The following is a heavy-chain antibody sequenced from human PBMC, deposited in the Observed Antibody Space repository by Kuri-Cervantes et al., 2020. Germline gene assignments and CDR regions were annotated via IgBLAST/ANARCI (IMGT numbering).Heavy chain of an antibody. CDR3: ARDISTMIQIGYYGMDV. Sequence: ASVKVSCKASGYTSTGYYMHWVRQAPGQGLEWMGWINPNSGGTNYAQKFQGRVTMTRDTSISTAYMELSRLRSDDTAVYYCARDISTMIQIGYYGMDVWGQGTTVTVSS. CDR2: INPNSGGT. V-gene: IGHV1-2*02. D-gene: IGHD3-22*01. J-gene: IGHJ6*02. CDR1: GYTSTGYY.